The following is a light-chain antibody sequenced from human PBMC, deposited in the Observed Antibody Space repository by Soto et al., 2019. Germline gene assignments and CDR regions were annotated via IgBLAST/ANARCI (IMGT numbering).Light chain of an antibody. CDR1: QSVSSY. CDR3: QHYNNWPPYS. Sequence: EIVLTQSPATLSLSPGERATLSCRASQSVSSYLAWYQQKPGQAPRLLIYDASNRATGIPARFSGSGSGTDFTLTISSLEPEDFGVYYCQHYNNWPPYSFGQGTKVDIK. J-gene: IGKJ2*03. V-gene: IGKV3-11*01. CDR2: DAS.